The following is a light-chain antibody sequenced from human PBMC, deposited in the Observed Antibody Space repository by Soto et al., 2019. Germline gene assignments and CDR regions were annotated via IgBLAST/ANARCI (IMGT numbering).Light chain of an antibody. CDR3: QQSYTTPWT. CDR1: QSITNY. J-gene: IGKJ1*01. V-gene: IGKV1-39*01. CDR2: AAS. Sequence: DIHMTQSPSSLSASVGDRVTITCRASQSITNYLNWYRQKPGKAPKLLIYAASSLQSGVPSRLSGSGSGTDFTLTISSLQPEDFATYYCQQSYTTPWTFGQGTKVEIK.